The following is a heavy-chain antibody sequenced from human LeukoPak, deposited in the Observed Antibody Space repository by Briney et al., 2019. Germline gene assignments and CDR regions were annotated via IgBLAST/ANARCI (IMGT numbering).Heavy chain of an antibody. CDR2: INHGGST. J-gene: IGHJ5*02. Sequence: SETLSLTCAVYGGSFSGHYWSWIRQPPGKGLEWIGEINHGGSTNYNPSLKSRVTISVDTSKNQFSLKLSSVTAADTAVYYCARGLLGYCSSTSCGGCWFDPWGQGTLVTVSS. D-gene: IGHD2-2*01. CDR1: GGSFSGHY. V-gene: IGHV4-34*01. CDR3: ARGLLGYCSSTSCGGCWFDP.